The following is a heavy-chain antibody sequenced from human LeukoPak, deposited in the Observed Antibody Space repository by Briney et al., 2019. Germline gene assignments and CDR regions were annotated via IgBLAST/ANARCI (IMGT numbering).Heavy chain of an antibody. V-gene: IGHV5-51*01. CDR1: GYSFTTYW. CDR3: ARPNWARRYFDY. D-gene: IGHD7-27*01. J-gene: IGHJ4*02. CDR2: ICPRDSNV. Sequence: GESLKISCKGSGYSFTTYWIGWVRQMPGKGLEWMGVICPRDSNVRYSPSFQGQVTISADKSISTAYLQWSSLKASDTAMYYCARPNWARRYFDYWGQGTLVTVSS.